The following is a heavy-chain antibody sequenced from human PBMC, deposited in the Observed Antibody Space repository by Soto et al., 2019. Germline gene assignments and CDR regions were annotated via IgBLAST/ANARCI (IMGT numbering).Heavy chain of an antibody. CDR3: AKDSIRRSFSRSSTRARDAFDI. D-gene: IGHD6-6*01. CDR1: GFRFDDYA. V-gene: IGHV3-9*01. J-gene: IGHJ3*02. Sequence: GGSLRLSCAASGFRFDDYAMHWVRQAPGKGLEWLSGISWNHVTTGYADSVKGRFTISRDNAENSLHLQMNSLRAEDTAVYYCAKDSIRRSFSRSSTRARDAFDIWGQVTMVTVSS. CDR2: ISWNHVTT.